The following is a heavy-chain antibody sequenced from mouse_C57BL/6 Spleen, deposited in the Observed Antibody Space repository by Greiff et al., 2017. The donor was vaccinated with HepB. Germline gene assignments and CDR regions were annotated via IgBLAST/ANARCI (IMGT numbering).Heavy chain of an antibody. CDR2: ISSGGSYT. CDR1: GFTFSSYG. V-gene: IGHV5-6*01. CDR3: AMDCSSYEAMDY. J-gene: IGHJ4*01. D-gene: IGHD1-1*01. Sequence: EVHLVESGGDLVKPGGSLKLSCAASGFTFSSYGMSWVRQTPDKRLEWVATISSGGSYTYYPDSVKGRFTISRDNAKNTLYLQMSSLKSEDTAMYYCAMDCSSYEAMDYWGQGTSVTVSS.